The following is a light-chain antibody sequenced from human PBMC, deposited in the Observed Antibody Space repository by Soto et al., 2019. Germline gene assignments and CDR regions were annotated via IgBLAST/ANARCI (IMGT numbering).Light chain of an antibody. CDR2: EVT. J-gene: IGLJ1*01. CDR1: SSDIGNYNY. CDR3: SSYSSRNPYV. Sequence: QSALTQPASVSGSPGQSITLSCTGTSSDIGNYNYVSWYQQHPGKAPKLIIFEVTDRPSGVSYRFSGSKSGNTASLTISGLQPEDEADYYCSSYSSRNPYVFGTGTKLTVL. V-gene: IGLV2-14*01.